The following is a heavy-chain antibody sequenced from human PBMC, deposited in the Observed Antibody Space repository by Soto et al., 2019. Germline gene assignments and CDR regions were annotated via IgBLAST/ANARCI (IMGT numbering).Heavy chain of an antibody. Sequence: SGPTLVNPTQTLTLTCTFSGFSLSTNGVGVGWIRQPPGKALECLALIYWDDDERYSPSLKSRLTITKGTSNNQVVLTMPNMDPVDTASYYFVRTRDDYIPNGRGVLSAWGQGIRVTVSS. V-gene: IGHV2-5*02. CDR1: GFSLSTNGVG. J-gene: IGHJ5*02. CDR2: IYWDDDE. D-gene: IGHD4-4*01. CDR3: VRTRDDYIPNGRGVLSA.